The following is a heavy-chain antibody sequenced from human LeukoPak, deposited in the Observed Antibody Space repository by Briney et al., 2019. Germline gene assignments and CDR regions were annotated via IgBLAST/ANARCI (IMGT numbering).Heavy chain of an antibody. Sequence: ASVKVSCKASGYTFTGYYMHWVRQAPGQGLEWMGWINPNSGGTNYAQKFQGRVTMTRDTSISTAYMGLSRLRSDDTAVYYCARIPRIAVAGTEDWGQGTLVTVSS. CDR3: ARIPRIAVAGTED. CDR1: GYTFTGYY. CDR2: INPNSGGT. V-gene: IGHV1-2*02. J-gene: IGHJ4*02. D-gene: IGHD6-19*01.